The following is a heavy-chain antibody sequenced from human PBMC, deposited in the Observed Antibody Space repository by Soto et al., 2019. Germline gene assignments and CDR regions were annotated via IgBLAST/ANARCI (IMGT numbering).Heavy chain of an antibody. CDR2: IYSGGKT. D-gene: IGHD1-26*01. J-gene: IGHJ3*02. CDR3: ARTVSLREGWANAFEM. CDR1: GFTVVTNY. Sequence: GGSLRLSCAASGFTVVTNYISWVRQAPGKGLEWVSIIYSGGKTYYADSVKGRFVISRDNSKNTLYLQMNSLRVEDTAVYYCARTVSLREGWANAFEMWGQGTRVTVSS. V-gene: IGHV3-53*01.